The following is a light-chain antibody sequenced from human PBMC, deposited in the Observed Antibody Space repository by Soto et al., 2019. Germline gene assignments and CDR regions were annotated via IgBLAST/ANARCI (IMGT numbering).Light chain of an antibody. CDR1: SSDVGSYNL. CDR3: CSYAGSRVG. J-gene: IGLJ2*01. CDR2: EGS. V-gene: IGLV2-23*01. Sequence: QSVLTQPASVSGSPGQSITISCTGTSSDVGSYNLVSWYQQHPGKAPKLMIYEGSKRPSGLSNRFSGSKSGNTASLTISGLQAEDEADYYCCSYAGSRVGFGGGTKLTVL.